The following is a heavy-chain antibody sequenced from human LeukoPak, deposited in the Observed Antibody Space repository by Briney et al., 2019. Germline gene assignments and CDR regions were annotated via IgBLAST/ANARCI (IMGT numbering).Heavy chain of an antibody. J-gene: IGHJ4*02. V-gene: IGHV3-23*01. D-gene: IGHD6-19*01. CDR3: AKDRSSGFYYFDY. Sequence: GGSLRLSCAASGFTFSSYAMSWVRQAPGKGLEWVSAISGSGGSTYYADSVKGRFTISRDNPKNTLYLQMNSLRAEDTAVYYCAKDRSSGFYYFDYWGQGTLVTVSS. CDR2: ISGSGGST. CDR1: GFTFSSYA.